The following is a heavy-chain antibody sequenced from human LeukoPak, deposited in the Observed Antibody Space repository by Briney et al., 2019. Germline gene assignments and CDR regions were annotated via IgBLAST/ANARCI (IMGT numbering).Heavy chain of an antibody. V-gene: IGHV3-11*01. Sequence: PGGSLRLSCAASGFTFSDYYMSWIRQAPGKGLEWVSYISSSGSTIYYADSVKGRFTISRDNAKNSLYLQMNSLRAEDTAVYYCAKKKGIGYYPLHYWGQGTRVTVSS. J-gene: IGHJ4*02. CDR2: ISSSGSTI. CDR1: GFTFSDYY. CDR3: AKKKGIGYYPLHY. D-gene: IGHD3-22*01.